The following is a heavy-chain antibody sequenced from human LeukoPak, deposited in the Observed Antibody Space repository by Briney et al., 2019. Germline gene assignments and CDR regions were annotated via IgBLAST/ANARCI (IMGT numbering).Heavy chain of an antibody. J-gene: IGHJ6*03. V-gene: IGHV1-46*01. Sequence: GASVKVSCKTSGTSFTRYYMHWVRQAPGQGLEWMGIINPSGSNTTYAQRFQGRLTMTTDTSTSTVYREWSSMRSEDTAVYYCARGQYYYYMDVWGKGTTVTVSS. CDR1: GTSFTRYY. CDR3: ARGQYYYYMDV. CDR2: INPSGSNT.